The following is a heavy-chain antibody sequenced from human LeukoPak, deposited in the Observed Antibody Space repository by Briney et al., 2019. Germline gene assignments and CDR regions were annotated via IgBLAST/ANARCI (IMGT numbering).Heavy chain of an antibody. CDR3: ARRGDYFRYFDY. V-gene: IGHV4-39*01. Sequence: SETLSLTCTVYGGSLSSSSYYWGWIRQPPGKGLEWIGSIYYSGSTYYNPSLKSRVTISVDTSKNQFSLKLSSVTAADTAVYYCARRGDYFRYFDYWGQGTLVTVSS. J-gene: IGHJ4*02. CDR1: GGSLSSSSYY. D-gene: IGHD4-17*01. CDR2: IYYSGST.